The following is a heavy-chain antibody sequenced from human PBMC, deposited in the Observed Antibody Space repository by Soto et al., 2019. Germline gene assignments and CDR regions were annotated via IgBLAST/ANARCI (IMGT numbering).Heavy chain of an antibody. CDR3: AREGSSLSFDI. D-gene: IGHD6-6*01. CDR2: ISSGGSTI. J-gene: IGHJ3*02. V-gene: IGHV3-48*03. Sequence: GGSLRLSCAASGFTFSSYEMNWVRQAPGKGLEWVSYISSGGSTIYYADSVKGRFTISRDNAKNSLYLQMNSLRAEDTAVYYCAREGSSLSFDIWGQGTMVTVSS. CDR1: GFTFSSYE.